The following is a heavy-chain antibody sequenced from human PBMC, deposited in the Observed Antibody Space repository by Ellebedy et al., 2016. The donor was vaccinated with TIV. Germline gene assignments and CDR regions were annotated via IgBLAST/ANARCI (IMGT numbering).Heavy chain of an antibody. D-gene: IGHD6-19*01. Sequence: SVKVSXKASGGTFSSYAISWVRQAPGQGLEWMGGIIPIFGTANYAQKFQGRVTITADESTSTAYMELSSLRSEDTAVYYCASTRAVAGTPRFDPWGQGTLVTVSS. J-gene: IGHJ5*02. V-gene: IGHV1-69*13. CDR1: GGTFSSYA. CDR2: IIPIFGTA. CDR3: ASTRAVAGTPRFDP.